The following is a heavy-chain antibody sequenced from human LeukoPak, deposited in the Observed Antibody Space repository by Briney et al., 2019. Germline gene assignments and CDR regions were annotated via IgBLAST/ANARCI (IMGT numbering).Heavy chain of an antibody. Sequence: ASVKVSCKVSGGTFSSYAISWVRQAPGQGPEWMGWINPNSGGTNYAQKFQGRVTMTRDTSISTAYMELSRLRSDDTAVYYCARDRLTYWGSGSYHFDHWGPGTLVTVSS. CDR3: ARDRLTYWGSGSYHFDH. CDR1: GGTFSSYA. CDR2: INPNSGGT. J-gene: IGHJ4*02. V-gene: IGHV1-2*02. D-gene: IGHD3-10*01.